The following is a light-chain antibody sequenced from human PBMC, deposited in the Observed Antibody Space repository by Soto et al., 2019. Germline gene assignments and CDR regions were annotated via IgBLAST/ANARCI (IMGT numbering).Light chain of an antibody. CDR3: QKDNSASRT. V-gene: IGKV3-15*01. Sequence: EIVMTQSQATLSVSPGERATLSCRASQSVSNNFAWYQQKPGQAPSLRIYGASTKATGIPARFSGSGSGTEFTLTISSLLAEDFAVYYCQKDNSASRTFGQGPKVEIK. CDR2: GAS. J-gene: IGKJ1*01. CDR1: QSVSNN.